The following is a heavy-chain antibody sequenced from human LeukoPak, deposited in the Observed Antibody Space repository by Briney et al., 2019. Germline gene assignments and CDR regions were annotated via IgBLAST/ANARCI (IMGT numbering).Heavy chain of an antibody. D-gene: IGHD1-26*01. CDR3: ARAGGSYMYYFDY. J-gene: IGHJ4*02. Sequence: GGSLRLSCAASGLTFSSYSMNWVRQAPGKGLEWVSSISSSSSYIYYADSVKGRFTISRDNAKNSLYLQMNSLRAEDTAVYYCARAGGSYMYYFDYWGQGTLVTVSS. CDR2: ISSSSSYI. CDR1: GLTFSSYS. V-gene: IGHV3-21*01.